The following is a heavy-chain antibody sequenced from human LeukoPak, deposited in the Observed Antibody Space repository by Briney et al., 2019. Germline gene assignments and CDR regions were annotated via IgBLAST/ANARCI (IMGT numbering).Heavy chain of an antibody. Sequence: PGGSLRPSCAASGFTFSSYWMSWVRQAPGKGLEWVANIKQDGSEKYYVDSVKGRFTISRDNAKNSLYLQMNSLRAEDTAVYYCASLRYFDWNGDWGQGTLVTVSS. V-gene: IGHV3-7*01. J-gene: IGHJ4*02. CDR3: ASLRYFDWNGD. CDR1: GFTFSSYW. CDR2: IKQDGSEK. D-gene: IGHD3-9*01.